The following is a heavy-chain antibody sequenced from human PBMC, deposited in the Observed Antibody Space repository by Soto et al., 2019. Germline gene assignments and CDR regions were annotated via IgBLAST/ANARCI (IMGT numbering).Heavy chain of an antibody. V-gene: IGHV1-18*01. D-gene: IGHD3-10*01. Sequence: QVQLVQSGAEVKKPGASVKVSCKASGHTFTSYGISWVRQAPGQGLEWMGWISAYNGNTNYAQKLQGRVTMTTDTSTSTAHMELRSLRSDDTAVYYCARVGITMVRGREVDYWGQGTLVTVSS. J-gene: IGHJ4*02. CDR2: ISAYNGNT. CDR3: ARVGITMVRGREVDY. CDR1: GHTFTSYG.